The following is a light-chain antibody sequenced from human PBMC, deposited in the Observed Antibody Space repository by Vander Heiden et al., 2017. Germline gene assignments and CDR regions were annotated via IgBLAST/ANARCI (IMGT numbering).Light chain of an antibody. CDR2: QES. Sequence: SYELTQPPSVSVSPGQTASITCSGDKLGDKYACWSQQKPGQSPVLVIYQESKRPSGIPERFSGSTSGNTATLTISGTQAMDEADYYCQAWDSSTVVVGGGTKLTVL. CDR3: QAWDSSTVV. V-gene: IGLV3-1*01. CDR1: KLGDKY. J-gene: IGLJ2*01.